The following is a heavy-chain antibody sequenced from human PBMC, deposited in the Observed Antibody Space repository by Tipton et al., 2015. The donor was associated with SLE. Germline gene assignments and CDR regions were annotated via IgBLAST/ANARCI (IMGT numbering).Heavy chain of an antibody. D-gene: IGHD5-12*01. CDR2: IWYDGSAK. J-gene: IGHJ4*02. CDR1: GFTFSTYG. V-gene: IGHV3-33*01. Sequence: RSLRLSCVAFGFTFSTYGMHWVRQAPGKGLEWVALIWYDGSAKYFSDSVKGRFTISRDNSKNTLYLQMDSLRPEDTAVYYCARGVGRSGYDSDFDNWGQGTLVTVSS. CDR3: ARGVGRSGYDSDFDN.